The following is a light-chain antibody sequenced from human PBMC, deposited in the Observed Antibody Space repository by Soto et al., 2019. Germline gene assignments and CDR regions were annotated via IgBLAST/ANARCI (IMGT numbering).Light chain of an antibody. J-gene: IGKJ2*01. CDR2: DAS. CDR3: QQYDHLPYT. CDR1: QDIKKS. V-gene: IGKV1-33*01. Sequence: DIQMTLSPSSLSASVGDRVTITCQASQDIKKSLNWHQQKPGKAPKHLIFDASNLDAGVPSRFSGSGSGTDFTFTINSLQPEDIATYFCQQYDHLPYTFGQGTKLEI.